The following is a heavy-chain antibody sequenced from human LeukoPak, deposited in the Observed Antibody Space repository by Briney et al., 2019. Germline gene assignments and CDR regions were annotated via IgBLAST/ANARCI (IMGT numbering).Heavy chain of an antibody. J-gene: IGHJ4*02. CDR3: AREIIVGATFGY. Sequence: GASVKVSCKASGYTFTSYYMHWVRQAPGQGLEWMGIINPSGGSTSYAQKFHGRVTMTRDMSTSTVYMELSSLRSEDTAVYYCAREIIVGATFGYWGQGTLVTVSS. CDR1: GYTFTSYY. CDR2: INPSGGST. D-gene: IGHD1-26*01. V-gene: IGHV1-46*01.